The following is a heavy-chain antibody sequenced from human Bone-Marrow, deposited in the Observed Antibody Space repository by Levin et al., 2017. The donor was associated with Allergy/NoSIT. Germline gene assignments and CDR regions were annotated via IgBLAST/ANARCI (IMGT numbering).Heavy chain of an antibody. CDR1: GYTLTSYY. J-gene: IGHJ4*02. V-gene: IGHV1-46*01. D-gene: IGHD5-24*01. CDR2: INPSGGST. CDR3: ARGPPNDGSNRDYLDY. Sequence: ASVKVSCKASGYTLTSYYMHWARQAPGQGLDWIGMINPSGGSTKFVQKFQGRVTLTRDTSANTVYLDLASLRSEDTAVYYCARGPPNDGSNRDYLDYWGQGTLITVSS.